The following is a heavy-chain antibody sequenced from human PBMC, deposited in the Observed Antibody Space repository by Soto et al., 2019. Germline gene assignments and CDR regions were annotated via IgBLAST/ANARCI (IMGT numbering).Heavy chain of an antibody. Sequence: ASVNVSCKASGYTFSDHYIHWVRQALGQGLEWMGWINPNIGGTKYAPKFQGGVTMTRGTSITTAYMELSRLRSGDTAVYYCAREAATQKPGGVYIWGQGTLVTLSS. J-gene: IGHJ4*02. CDR1: GYTFSDHY. CDR2: INPNIGGT. D-gene: IGHD3-16*01. CDR3: AREAATQKPGGVYI. V-gene: IGHV1-2*02.